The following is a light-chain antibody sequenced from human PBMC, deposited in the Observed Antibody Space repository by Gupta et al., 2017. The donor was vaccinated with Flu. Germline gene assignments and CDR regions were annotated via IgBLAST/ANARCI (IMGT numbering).Light chain of an antibody. Sequence: PSALSASVGDTVTITCQAMQDINKFLNWYRQKPGKAPKILIFDASNWEIGVPSRFSGGGTGTIFNLTISSLQPEDVANYYCQQEDNAPITFGGGTKVDI. CDR1: QDINKF. CDR3: QQEDNAPIT. CDR2: DAS. V-gene: IGKV1-33*01. J-gene: IGKJ4*01.